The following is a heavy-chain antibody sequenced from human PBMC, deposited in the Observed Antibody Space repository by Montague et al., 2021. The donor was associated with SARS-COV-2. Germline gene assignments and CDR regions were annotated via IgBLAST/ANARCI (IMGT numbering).Heavy chain of an antibody. Sequence: CAISGDSVSSNRLARNWIRQSPSSDPEWLLRTYYRSKWYSDYAPSVRGRLTVNPDASKNEFSLELNYVTPEDTAVYYCVRYSGWFYFDSWGQGTLVTVSS. J-gene: IGHJ4*02. CDR1: GDSVSSNRLA. D-gene: IGHD6-19*01. V-gene: IGHV6-1*01. CDR3: VRYSGWFYFDS. CDR2: TYYRSKWYS.